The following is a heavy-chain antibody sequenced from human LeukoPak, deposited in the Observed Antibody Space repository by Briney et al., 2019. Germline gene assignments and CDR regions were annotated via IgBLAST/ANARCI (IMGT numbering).Heavy chain of an antibody. CDR3: ARDGHAYGRGSPHY. D-gene: IGHD3-10*01. V-gene: IGHV3-11*01. CDR1: GFTFSDYY. CDR2: ISSSGSTK. J-gene: IGHJ4*02. Sequence: GGSLRLSCAASGFTFSDYYMSWIRQAPGKGLEWVSYISSSGSTKYYADSVKGRFTVSRDNAKNSYLQMNSLRAEDTAVYYCARDGHAYGRGSPHYWGQGTLVTVSS.